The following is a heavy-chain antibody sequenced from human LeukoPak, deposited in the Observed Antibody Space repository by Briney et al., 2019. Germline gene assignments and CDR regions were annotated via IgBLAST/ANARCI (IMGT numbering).Heavy chain of an antibody. CDR3: ARGFGSSWFDY. CDR2: INPNGGGT. J-gene: IGHJ4*02. D-gene: IGHD6-13*01. V-gene: IGHV1-2*04. Sequence: ASVKVSCKASGYTFTANYIHWVRQAPGQGLEWMGWINPNGGGTNYAQKFQGWVTMTRDTSNSTLYMELSRLKSDDTAVYYCARGFGSSWFDYWGQGTLVTVSS. CDR1: GYTFTANY.